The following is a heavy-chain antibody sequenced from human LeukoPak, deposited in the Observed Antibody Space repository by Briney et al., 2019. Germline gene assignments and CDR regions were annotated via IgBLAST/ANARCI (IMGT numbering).Heavy chain of an antibody. J-gene: IGHJ4*02. Sequence: PSETLSLTCTVSGGSISSGGYYWSWLRQHPGKGLEWIGYIYYSGSTYYNPSLKSRVTISVDTSKNQFSLKRSSVTAADTAVYYCARDSGRMFDYWGQGTLVTVSS. CDR3: ARDSGRMFDY. CDR1: GGSISSGGYY. V-gene: IGHV4-31*03. D-gene: IGHD2/OR15-2a*01. CDR2: IYYSGST.